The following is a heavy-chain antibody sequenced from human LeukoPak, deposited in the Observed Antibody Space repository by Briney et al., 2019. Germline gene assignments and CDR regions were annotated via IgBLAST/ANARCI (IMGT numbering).Heavy chain of an antibody. CDR1: GGSISSHY. J-gene: IGHJ4*02. Sequence: SETLSLTCTVSGGSISSHYWSWIRQPPGKGLEWIGYIYYSGSTNYNPSLKSRVTISVDTSKNQFSLKLSSVTAADTAVYYCARGGGDWGQGTLVTVSS. D-gene: IGHD3-16*01. CDR3: ARGGGD. V-gene: IGHV4-59*11. CDR2: IYYSGST.